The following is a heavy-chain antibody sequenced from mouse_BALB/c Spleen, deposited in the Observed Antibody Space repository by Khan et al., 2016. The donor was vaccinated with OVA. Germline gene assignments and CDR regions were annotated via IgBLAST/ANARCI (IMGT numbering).Heavy chain of an antibody. CDR2: ISSGDTT. J-gene: IGHJ3*01. Sequence: EVELVESGGGLVKPGGSLKLSCAASGFTFRNYGVSWVRQTPEKRLEWVASISSGDTTYYPDSVKGRFTISRDNARNILYLQMSSLRSEDTAMYYCARDYWFAYWGQGTLVTVSA. V-gene: IGHV5-6-5*01. CDR3: ARDYWFAY. CDR1: GFTFRNYG.